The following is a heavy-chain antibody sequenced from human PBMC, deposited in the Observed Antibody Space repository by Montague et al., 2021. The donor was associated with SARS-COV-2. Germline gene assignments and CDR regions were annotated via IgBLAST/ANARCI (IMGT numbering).Heavy chain of an antibody. D-gene: IGHD2-2*01. CDR1: GGSISSGGYY. V-gene: IGHV4-31*03. J-gene: IGHJ5*02. CDR2: IYYSGST. CDR3: AGLKAPYCSSTSCYSASWFDP. Sequence: TLSLTCTVSGGSISSGGYYWSWIRQHPGKGLEWIGYIYYSGSTYYNPSLKSRVTISVDTSKNQFSLKLNSVTAADTAVYYCAGLKAPYCSSTSCYSASWFDPWGLGTLVTVST.